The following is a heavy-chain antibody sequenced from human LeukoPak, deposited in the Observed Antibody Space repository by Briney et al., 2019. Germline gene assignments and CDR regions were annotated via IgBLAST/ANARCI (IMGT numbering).Heavy chain of an antibody. Sequence: GGSLRLSCAASGFSFSSYWMHWVRQAPGKGLVWVSRINRDGRSTSYVDSVTGRFTMSRDNAKNTLYLQMNSLSADDTAVYYCVRDAWGDRDGFFDYWGQGTLVTVSS. CDR2: INRDGRST. CDR3: VRDAWGDRDGFFDY. D-gene: IGHD2-21*01. J-gene: IGHJ4*02. CDR1: GFSFSSYW. V-gene: IGHV3-74*01.